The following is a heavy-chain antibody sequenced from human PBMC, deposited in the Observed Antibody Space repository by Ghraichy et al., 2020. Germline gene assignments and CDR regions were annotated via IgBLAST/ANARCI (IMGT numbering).Heavy chain of an antibody. CDR2: INPNSGGT. D-gene: IGHD2-21*01. CDR3: ARVGGGDCYCVDY. CDR1: GYTFTGYY. Sequence: ASVKVSCKASGYTFTGYYMHWVRQAPGQGLEWMGRINPNSGGTNYAQKFQGRVTMTRDTSISTAYMELSRLRSDDTAVYYCARVGGGDCYCVDYWGQGTLVTVSS. J-gene: IGHJ4*02. V-gene: IGHV1-2*06.